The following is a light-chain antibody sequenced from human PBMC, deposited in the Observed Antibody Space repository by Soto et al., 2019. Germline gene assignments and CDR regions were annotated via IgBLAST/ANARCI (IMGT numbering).Light chain of an antibody. J-gene: IGLJ1*01. CDR3: SSYTSSSTFGV. CDR1: SSDVGGYKY. V-gene: IGLV2-14*01. CDR2: DVS. Sequence: QSALTQPASVSGSPGQSITISCTGTSSDVGGYKYVSWYQQHPGRAPKLLIYDVSYRPSGVSNRFSGFKSGNTASLTISGLQAEDEAEYYCSSYTSSSTFGVFGTGTKLTVL.